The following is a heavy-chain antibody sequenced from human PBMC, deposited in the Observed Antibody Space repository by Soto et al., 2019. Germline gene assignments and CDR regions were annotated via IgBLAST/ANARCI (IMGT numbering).Heavy chain of an antibody. D-gene: IGHD6-13*01. J-gene: IGHJ4*02. CDR1: GGSITSTNW. CDR2: IYHSGNT. Sequence: QVQLQESGPGLVKPSGTLSLTCAVSGGSITSTNWWRWVRQPPGKGLEWIGEIYHSGNTNYNPSLKTRVTISVAKSKNQFSLTLNSVTAADTAIYYCARDRGIAAAGVWGQGTLVTVSS. V-gene: IGHV4-4*02. CDR3: ARDRGIAAAGV.